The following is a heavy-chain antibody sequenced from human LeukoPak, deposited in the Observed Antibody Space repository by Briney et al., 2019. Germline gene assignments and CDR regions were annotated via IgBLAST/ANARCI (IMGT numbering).Heavy chain of an antibody. J-gene: IGHJ4*02. V-gene: IGHV4-34*01. D-gene: IGHD3-22*01. Sequence: SETLSLTCAVYGGSFSGYYWSWIRQPPGKGLEWIGSIYHSGSTYYNPSLKSRVTISVDTSKNQFSLKLSSVTAADTAVYYCARDVRNYYDSSGYYLFDYWGQGTLVTVSS. CDR3: ARDVRNYYDSSGYYLFDY. CDR2: IYHSGST. CDR1: GGSFSGYY.